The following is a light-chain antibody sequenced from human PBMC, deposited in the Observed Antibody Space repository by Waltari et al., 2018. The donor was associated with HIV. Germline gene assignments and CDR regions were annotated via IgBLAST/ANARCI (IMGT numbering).Light chain of an antibody. J-gene: IGLJ3*02. CDR2: KDI. V-gene: IGLV3-25*03. Sequence: SYKLTQTHSVSVSPGQTARINCSRGALPKKFSSWYRQKPGQAPVLLTYKDIERPSGIPERISGSRSGTGVTLTISGVQAEDEADYYCQSTDHDGTWVFGGGTKLTVL. CDR1: ALPKKF. CDR3: QSTDHDGTWV.